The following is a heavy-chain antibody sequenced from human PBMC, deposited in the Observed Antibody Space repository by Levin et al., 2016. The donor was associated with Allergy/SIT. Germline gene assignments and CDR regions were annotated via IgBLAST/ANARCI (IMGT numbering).Heavy chain of an antibody. D-gene: IGHD6-19*01. J-gene: IGHJ4*02. CDR3: ARETLPIAVAGLAFDY. CDR2: IWYDGSNK. Sequence: WIRQPPGKGLEWVAVIWYDGSNKYYADSVKGRFTISRDNSKNTLYLQMNSLRAEDTAVYYCARETLPIAVAGLAFDYWGRGNPRSPSPQ. V-gene: IGHV3-33*01.